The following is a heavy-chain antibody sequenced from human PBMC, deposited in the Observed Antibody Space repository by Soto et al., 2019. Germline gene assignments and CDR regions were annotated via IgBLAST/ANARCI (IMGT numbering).Heavy chain of an antibody. Sequence: PPGKGLEWLGSIYYSGSTYYNPSLKSRVTISVDTSKKQFSLRVSSVTAADTAVYYCAFFFQAEDSIRCTVPVSAFLLNRSSDL. J-gene: IGHJ2*01. CDR2: IYYSGST. CDR3: AFFFQAEDSIRCTVPVSAFLLNRSSDL. V-gene: IGHV4-39*01. D-gene: IGHD2-21*01.